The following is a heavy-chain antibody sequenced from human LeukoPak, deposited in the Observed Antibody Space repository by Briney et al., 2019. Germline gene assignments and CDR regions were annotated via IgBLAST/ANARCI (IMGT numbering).Heavy chain of an antibody. CDR3: ARDMGYYYGSGSSLTHFDY. CDR2: ISAYNGNT. Sequence: ASVKVSCKASGYTFTSYGISWVRHAPGQGLEWMGWISAYNGNTNYAQKLQGRVTMTTDTSTSTAYMELRSLRSDDTAVYYCARDMGYYYGSGSSLTHFDYWGQGTLVTVFS. V-gene: IGHV1-18*01. D-gene: IGHD3-10*01. J-gene: IGHJ4*02. CDR1: GYTFTSYG.